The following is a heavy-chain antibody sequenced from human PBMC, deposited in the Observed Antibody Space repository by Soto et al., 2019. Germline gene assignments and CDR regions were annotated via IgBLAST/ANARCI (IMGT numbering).Heavy chain of an antibody. CDR2: IKSKVDGETT. J-gene: IGHJ4*02. CDR3: AADVPSQGRGEFDY. V-gene: IGHV3-15*07. Sequence: VQLVESGGGLVKSGGSLRVSCAASGFTFSSAWMTWVRQAPGKGLEWVGRIKSKVDGETTDYAAPVKGRLIISRDDSESTLYLQMNSLKSEDTAVYYCAADVPSQGRGEFDYWGQGILVTVSS. CDR1: GFTFSSAW.